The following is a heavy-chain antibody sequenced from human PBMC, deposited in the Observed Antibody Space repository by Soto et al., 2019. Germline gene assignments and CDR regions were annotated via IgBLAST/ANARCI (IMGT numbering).Heavy chain of an antibody. V-gene: IGHV1-18*01. CDR3: AREGTCSSTSCPTYFSFGMDV. Sequence: ASVKLSCKASGYTFASYGISCVRQAPEQGLEWMGWISAYNGNTNYAQKLQGRVTMTTDTFTRTAYMEVRSLRSDDTAVYYCAREGTCSSTSCPTYFSFGMDVWGQGTTVTVSS. CDR1: GYTFASYG. CDR2: ISAYNGNT. J-gene: IGHJ6*02. D-gene: IGHD2-2*01.